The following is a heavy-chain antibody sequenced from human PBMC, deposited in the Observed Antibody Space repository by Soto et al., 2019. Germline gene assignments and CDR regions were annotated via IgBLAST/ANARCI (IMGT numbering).Heavy chain of an antibody. J-gene: IGHJ6*02. CDR3: VKDRVPGAYGHYYGMDV. CDR2: ISYDGSDR. CDR1: GFTFNNSG. D-gene: IGHD5-12*01. V-gene: IGHV3-30*18. Sequence: GGSLRLSCRVSGFTFNNSGMHWVRQAPGKGLEWMAVISYDGSDRYYADFVKGRVIISRDNSKNTLNLEMNSLRAEDTATYYCVKDRVPGAYGHYYGMDVWGQGTTVTVSS.